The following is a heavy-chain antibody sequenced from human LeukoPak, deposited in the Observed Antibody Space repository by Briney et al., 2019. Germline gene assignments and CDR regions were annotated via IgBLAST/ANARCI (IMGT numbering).Heavy chain of an antibody. CDR3: ARDRRYCSGDNCYSGVVY. J-gene: IGHJ4*02. CDR2: IYSGGSQ. D-gene: IGHD2-15*01. CDR1: GLTVSSNY. V-gene: IGHV3-53*01. Sequence: GGSLRLSCAASGLTVSSNYMTWVRQAPGKGLEWVSVIYSGGSQYYADSVKGRFSISRDNSKNPVYLQMNGLRAEDTAVYYCARDRRYCSGDNCYSGVVYWGQGTLVTVSS.